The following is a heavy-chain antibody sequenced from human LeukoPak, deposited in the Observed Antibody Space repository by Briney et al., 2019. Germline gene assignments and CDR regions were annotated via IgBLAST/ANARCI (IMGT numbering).Heavy chain of an antibody. D-gene: IGHD3-3*01. CDR1: GGTFSSYA. V-gene: IGHV1-69*13. CDR3: ARGRGSDFWSGYIN. Sequence: GASVKVSFKASGGTFSSYAISWVRQAPGQGLEWMGGIIPIFGTANYAQKFQGRVTITADESTSTAYMELSSLRSEDTAVYYCARGRGSDFWSGYINWGQGTLVTVSS. J-gene: IGHJ4*02. CDR2: IIPIFGTA.